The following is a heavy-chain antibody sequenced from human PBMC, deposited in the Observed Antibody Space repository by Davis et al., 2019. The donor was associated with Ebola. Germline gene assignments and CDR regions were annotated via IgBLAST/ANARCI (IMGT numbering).Heavy chain of an antibody. D-gene: IGHD4-23*01. CDR2: IFPGDSDT. V-gene: IGHV5-51*01. CDR3: AKLNQARWHDSWFDS. J-gene: IGHJ5*01. Sequence: GGSLRPSCETSGFTFTTHWIAWLRQMPGKGLEWMGMIFPGDSDTRYSPPLRGQVTISADKSNNVAYLQWNSLKASDTAMYYCAKLNQARWHDSWFDSWGQGTLVTVSS. CDR1: GFTFTTHW.